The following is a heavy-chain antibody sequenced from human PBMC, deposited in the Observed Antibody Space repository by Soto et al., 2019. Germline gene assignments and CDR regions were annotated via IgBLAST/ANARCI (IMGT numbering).Heavy chain of an antibody. CDR1: GGSISSSSYY. CDR3: ARHGSNVDTAMADWFDP. D-gene: IGHD5-18*01. CDR2: IYYSGST. Sequence: PSETLSLTCTVSGGSISSSSYYWGWIRQPPGKGLEWIGSIYYSGSTYYNPSLKSRVTISVDTSKNQFSLKLSSVTAADTAVYYCARHGSNVDTAMADWFDPWGQGTLVTVSS. J-gene: IGHJ5*02. V-gene: IGHV4-39*01.